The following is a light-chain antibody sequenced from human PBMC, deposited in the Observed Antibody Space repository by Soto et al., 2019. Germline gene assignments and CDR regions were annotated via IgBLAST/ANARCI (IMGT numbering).Light chain of an antibody. CDR2: EVR. CDR3: AAWDDSLNGYV. J-gene: IGLJ1*01. Sequence: QSALTQPASVSGSPGQSITIACTGTNRDVGSYNLVSWYQQRPGEAPKLIISEVRNRPSGISYRFTGSKSGNTASLTISGLQSEDEADYYCAAWDDSLNGYVFGTGTKVTVL. V-gene: IGLV2-14*01. CDR1: NRDVGSYNL.